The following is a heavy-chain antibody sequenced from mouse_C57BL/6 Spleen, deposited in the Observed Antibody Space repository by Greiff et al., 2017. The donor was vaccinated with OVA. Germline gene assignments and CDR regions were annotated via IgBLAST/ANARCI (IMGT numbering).Heavy chain of an antibody. Sequence: VKVVESGAELVRPGASVKLSCKASGYTFTDYYINWVKQRPGQGLEWIARIYPGSGNTYYNEKFKGKATLTAEKSSSTAYMQLSSLTSEDSAVYFCARSTVAPFAYWGQGTLVTVSA. CDR2: IYPGSGNT. CDR3: ARSTVAPFAY. J-gene: IGHJ3*01. V-gene: IGHV1-76*01. CDR1: GYTFTDYY. D-gene: IGHD1-1*01.